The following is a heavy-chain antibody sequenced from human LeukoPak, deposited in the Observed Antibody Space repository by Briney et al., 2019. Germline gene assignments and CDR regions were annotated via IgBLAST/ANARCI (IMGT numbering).Heavy chain of an antibody. V-gene: IGHV3-48*01. CDR1: GFTISNYE. D-gene: IGHD1-26*01. CDR3: ARDLIVGATYTQLQAFDY. J-gene: IGHJ4*02. CDR2: ISSSSSTI. Sequence: QPGGSLRLSCAASGFTISNYEMNWVRQAPGKGLEWVSYISSSSSTIYYADSVKGRFTISRDNAKNSLYLQMNSLRAEDTAVYYCARDLIVGATYTQLQAFDYWGQGTLVTVSS.